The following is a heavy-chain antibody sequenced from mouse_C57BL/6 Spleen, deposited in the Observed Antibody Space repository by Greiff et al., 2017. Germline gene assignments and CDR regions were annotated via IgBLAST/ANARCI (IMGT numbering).Heavy chain of an antibody. CDR3: ARDDYDVGYAMDY. CDR2: ISDGGSYT. CDR1: GFTFSSYA. V-gene: IGHV5-4*01. J-gene: IGHJ4*01. Sequence: EVQGVESGGGLVKPGGSLKLSCAASGFTFSSYAMSWVRQTPEKRLEWVATISDGGSYTYYPDNVKGRFTISRDNAKNNLYLQMSHLKSEDTAMYYCARDDYDVGYAMDYWGQGTSVTVSS. D-gene: IGHD2-4*01.